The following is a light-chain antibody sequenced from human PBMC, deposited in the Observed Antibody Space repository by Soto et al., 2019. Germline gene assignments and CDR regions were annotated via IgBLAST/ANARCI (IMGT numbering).Light chain of an antibody. Sequence: EIVMTQSPATLSVSPGERATLSCRASQSISTLAWYQQKPGQAHRLLIYGAYTRATGVQARFSGSGSGTEFTLTIRSLQSEDFAVYYCQYYNNWWYTFGQGTRLEI. CDR1: QSIST. J-gene: IGKJ5*01. CDR2: GAY. V-gene: IGKV3-15*01. CDR3: QYYNNWWYT.